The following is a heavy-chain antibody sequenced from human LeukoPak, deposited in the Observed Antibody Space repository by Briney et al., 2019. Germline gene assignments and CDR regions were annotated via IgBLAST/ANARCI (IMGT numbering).Heavy chain of an antibody. CDR2: INHSGST. J-gene: IGHJ4*02. CDR1: GGSFSGYY. V-gene: IGHV4-34*01. CDR3: ATGPWLGLDY. D-gene: IGHD6-19*01. Sequence: SETLSLTCAVSGGSFSGYYWSWIRQPPGKGLEWIGEINHSGSTNYNPSLKSRVSISVDTSKNQFSLKLSSVTAADTAVYYCATGPWLGLDYWGQGTLVTVSS.